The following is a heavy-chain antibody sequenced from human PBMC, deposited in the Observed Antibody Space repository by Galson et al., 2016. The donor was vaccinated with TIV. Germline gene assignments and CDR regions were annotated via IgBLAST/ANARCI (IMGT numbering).Heavy chain of an antibody. D-gene: IGHD5-18*01. CDR1: GFTFSRFW. J-gene: IGHJ3*02. Sequence: SLRLSCAAPGFTFSRFWMHWVRQAPGKGLVWVSRISDDATTTTYADSVKGRFTISRDNTKNTLHLQMNSLGADDTAVYYCARHGDTATGDAFDIWGQGTMVTVSS. CDR2: ISDDATTT. CDR3: ARHGDTATGDAFDI. V-gene: IGHV3-74*01.